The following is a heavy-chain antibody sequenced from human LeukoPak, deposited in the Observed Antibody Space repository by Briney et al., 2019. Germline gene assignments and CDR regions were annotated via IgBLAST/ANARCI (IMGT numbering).Heavy chain of an antibody. J-gene: IGHJ3*02. CDR3: AKWMVRRDFWSGAFDI. V-gene: IGHV3-23*01. Sequence: GGSLRLSCAASGFTFSSYGMSWVRQAPGKGLEWVSAISGSGYNSYYADSVKGRFTISRDNSKNTLFLQMNSLRGEDTAIYYCAKWMVRRDFWSGAFDIWGQRTMVTV. CDR2: ISGSGYNS. CDR1: GFTFSSYG. D-gene: IGHD3-3*01.